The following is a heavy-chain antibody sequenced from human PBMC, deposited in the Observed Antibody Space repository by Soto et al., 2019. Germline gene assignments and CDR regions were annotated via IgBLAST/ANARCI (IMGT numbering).Heavy chain of an antibody. CDR2: MYYSGST. D-gene: IGHD6-13*01. CDR3: ARGYRQSGYNSSWVFDY. CDR1: GGSINSGGYY. Sequence: QVQLRESGPGLVKPSQTLSLTCTVSGGSINSGGYYWNWIRQHPGKGLEWIGYMYYSGSTYYNPFLRSRGIISADTSENHFSLKLSSVTAADTAVYFCARGYRQSGYNSSWVFDYWGQGTLVNVSS. J-gene: IGHJ4*02. V-gene: IGHV4-31*03.